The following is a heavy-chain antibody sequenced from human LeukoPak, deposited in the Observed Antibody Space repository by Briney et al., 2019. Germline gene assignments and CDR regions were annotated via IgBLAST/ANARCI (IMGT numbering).Heavy chain of an antibody. V-gene: IGHV4-31*03. J-gene: IGHJ5*02. D-gene: IGHD1-26*01. CDR2: IYYSGSS. Sequence: PSQTLSLTCTVSGGSISSGGYYWSWIRQHPGKGLEWIGYIYYSGSSYYNPSLKSRVTISVDTSKNQFSLKLSSVTAADTAVYYCARLGIMGATREPYWFDPWGQGTLVTVSS. CDR3: ARLGIMGATREPYWFDP. CDR1: GGSISSGGYY.